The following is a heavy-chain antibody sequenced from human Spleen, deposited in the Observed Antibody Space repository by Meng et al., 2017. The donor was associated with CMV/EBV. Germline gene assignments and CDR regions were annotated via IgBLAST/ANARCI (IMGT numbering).Heavy chain of an antibody. J-gene: IGHJ4*02. CDR1: GFTFSSYA. CDR2: ISYDGSNK. V-gene: IGHV3-30-3*01. D-gene: IGHD3-22*01. Sequence: ERVEVGGGVVQPGSDMRLPCSVSGFTFSSYAMHWVSQAPGKGLDGVEFISYDGSNKYYADSVQGRFTISSDNSKNTLYLQMNSRRAEDTAVYYCARDDSSGPLGYFDYWGQGTLVTVSS. CDR3: ARDDSSGPLGYFDY.